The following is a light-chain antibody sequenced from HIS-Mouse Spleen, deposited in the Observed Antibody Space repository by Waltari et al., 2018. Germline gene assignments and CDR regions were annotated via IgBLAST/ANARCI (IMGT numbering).Light chain of an antibody. CDR3: QVWDSSSDHVV. Sequence: SYVLTQPPSVSVAPGQTARITCGGNNIGRKSVHWYQQKPGQATVLVDYDDSDRPSWIPERFSGSNSGNTATLTISRVEAGDEADYYCQVWDSSSDHVVFGGGTKLTVL. J-gene: IGLJ2*01. CDR2: DDS. CDR1: NIGRKS. V-gene: IGLV3-21*02.